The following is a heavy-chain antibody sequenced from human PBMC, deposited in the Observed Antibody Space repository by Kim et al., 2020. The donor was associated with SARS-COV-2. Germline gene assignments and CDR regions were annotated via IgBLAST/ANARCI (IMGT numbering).Heavy chain of an antibody. CDR3: ARVTTGYSSSWYYFDY. V-gene: IGHV1-69*13. Sequence: SVKVSCKASGGTFSSYAISWVRQAPGQGLEWMGGIIPIFGTANYAQKFQGRVTITADESTSTAYMELSSLRSEDTAVYYCARVTTGYSSSWYYFDYWGQGTLVTVSS. CDR1: GGTFSSYA. D-gene: IGHD6-13*01. J-gene: IGHJ4*02. CDR2: IIPIFGTA.